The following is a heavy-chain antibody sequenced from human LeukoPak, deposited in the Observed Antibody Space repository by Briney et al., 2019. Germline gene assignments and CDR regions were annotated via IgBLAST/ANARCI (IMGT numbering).Heavy chain of an antibody. CDR2: ISSNGGST. J-gene: IGHJ1*01. Sequence: GGSLRLSCSASGFTFSSYAMHWVRQAPGKGLEYVSAISSNGGSTYYADSVKGRFTISRDNSKNTLYLQMSSLRAEDTAVYCCVKVGYCSSTSCYPEYFHHWGQGTLVTVSS. V-gene: IGHV3-64D*06. D-gene: IGHD2-2*01. CDR3: VKVGYCSSTSCYPEYFHH. CDR1: GFTFSSYA.